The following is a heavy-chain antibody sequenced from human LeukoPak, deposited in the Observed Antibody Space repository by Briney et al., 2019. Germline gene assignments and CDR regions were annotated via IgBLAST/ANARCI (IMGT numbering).Heavy chain of an antibody. V-gene: IGHV4-61*02. Sequence: PSQTLSLTCTVSGGSISSGSYYWSWIRQPAGKGLGWIGRIYTSGSTNYNPSLKSRVTISVDTSKNQFSLKLSSVTAADTAVYYCARVPYDSSGYYYGMDVWGQGTTVTVSS. J-gene: IGHJ6*02. D-gene: IGHD3-22*01. CDR3: ARVPYDSSGYYYGMDV. CDR2: IYTSGST. CDR1: GGSISSGSYY.